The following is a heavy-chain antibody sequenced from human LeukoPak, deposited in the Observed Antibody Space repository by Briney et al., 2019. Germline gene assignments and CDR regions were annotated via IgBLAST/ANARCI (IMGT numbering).Heavy chain of an antibody. CDR1: GGSISSYY. CDR2: IHYSGST. D-gene: IGHD3-9*01. J-gene: IGHJ6*04. CDR3: ARDGPLGYDILTGPLRPYYYYGMDV. V-gene: IGHV4-59*01. Sequence: SETLSLTCTVSGGSISSYYWSWIRQPPGKGLEWIGYIHYSGSTNYNPSLKSRVTISVDTSKNQFSLKLSSVTAADTAVYYCARDGPLGYDILTGPLRPYYYYGMDVWGKGTTVTVSS.